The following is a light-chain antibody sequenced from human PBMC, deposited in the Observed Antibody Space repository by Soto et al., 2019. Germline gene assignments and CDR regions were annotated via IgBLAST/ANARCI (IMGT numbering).Light chain of an antibody. CDR2: EVR. Sequence: QSALTQPASVSGSPGQSITISCNGTSNDVGDYNYVSWYQQHPGKAPKLIIYEVRNRPSGVSFRFSGSKSGNTASLIISGLQAGDEADYYCCSYTITSSRVFGTGTKVTVL. V-gene: IGLV2-14*01. J-gene: IGLJ1*01. CDR1: SNDVGDYNY. CDR3: CSYTITSSRV.